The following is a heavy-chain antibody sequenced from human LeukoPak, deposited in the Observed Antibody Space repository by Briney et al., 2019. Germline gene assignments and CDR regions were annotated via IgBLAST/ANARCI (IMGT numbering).Heavy chain of an antibody. J-gene: IGHJ6*03. CDR3: ARVRTVFGVVAYYYYMDV. CDR2: MNPNSGNT. V-gene: IGHV1-8*01. Sequence: GASVKVSCKASGYTFTSYDINWVRQATGQGLEWMGWMNPNSGNTGYAQKSQGRVTMTRNTSISTAYMELSSLRSEDTAVYYCARVRTVFGVVAYYYYMDVWGKGTTVTVSS. D-gene: IGHD3-3*01. CDR1: GYTFTSYD.